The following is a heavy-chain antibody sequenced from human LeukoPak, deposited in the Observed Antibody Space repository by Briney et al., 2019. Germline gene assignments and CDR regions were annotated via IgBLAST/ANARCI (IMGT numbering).Heavy chain of an antibody. CDR3: ARSTWLLDK. CDR2: IYYSGST. V-gene: IGHV4-39*07. Sequence: SETLSLTCTVSGGSISSSSYYWGWVRQPPGKGLEWIGSIYYSGSTYYNPSLKSRVTISVDTSKNQFSLKLSSVTAADTPVYYCARSTWLLDKWGQGTLVTVSS. D-gene: IGHD3-22*01. CDR1: GGSISSSSYY. J-gene: IGHJ4*02.